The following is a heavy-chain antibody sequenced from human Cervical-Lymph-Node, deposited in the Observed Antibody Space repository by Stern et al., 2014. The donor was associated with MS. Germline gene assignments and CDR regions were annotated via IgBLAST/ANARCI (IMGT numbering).Heavy chain of an antibody. CDR1: GFTFSDYG. CDR2: ISYDGNHK. V-gene: IGHV3-30*18. Sequence: VQLVQSGGGVVQPGGSLRLSCAASGFTFSDYGMHWIRQAPGKGLKWVALISYDGNHKYYVDSVKGRFTISRDNSKNTLFLQMNSLRPEDTAVYYCAKSSSYSGRYRHRFDPWGQGALVTVSS. CDR3: AKSSSYSGRYRHRFDP. D-gene: IGHD1-26*01. J-gene: IGHJ5*02.